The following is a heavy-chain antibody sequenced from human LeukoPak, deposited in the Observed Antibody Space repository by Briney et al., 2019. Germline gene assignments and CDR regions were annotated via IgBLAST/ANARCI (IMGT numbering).Heavy chain of an antibody. J-gene: IGHJ4*02. D-gene: IGHD6-6*01. V-gene: IGHV1-46*01. CDR3: ARAPAARHTPDY. CDR1: GYTFTSYY. Sequence: ASVKVPCKASGYTFTSYYMHWVRQAPGQGLEWMGIINPSGGSTSYAQKFQGRVTMTRDTSTSTVYMELSSLRSEDTAVYYCARAPAARHTPDYWGQGTLVTVSS. CDR2: INPSGGST.